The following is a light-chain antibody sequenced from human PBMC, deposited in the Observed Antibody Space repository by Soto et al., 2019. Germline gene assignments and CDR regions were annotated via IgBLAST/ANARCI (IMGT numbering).Light chain of an antibody. J-gene: IGKJ4*01. CDR1: QSISNY. CDR2: DAS. Sequence: EIVLTQSPATLSLSPGQRATLSCRASQSISNYLAWYQQKRGQAPRVLIYDASNRATGIPARFSATGSGTDFTLTISSLEPEDFAVYYCQQRSSTLTFGGGTKVDIK. CDR3: QQRSSTLT. V-gene: IGKV3-11*01.